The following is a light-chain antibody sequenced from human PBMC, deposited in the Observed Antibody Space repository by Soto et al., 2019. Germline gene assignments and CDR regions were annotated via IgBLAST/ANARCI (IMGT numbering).Light chain of an antibody. CDR1: QGISNY. J-gene: IGKJ4*01. V-gene: IGKV1-33*01. Sequence: DVQMTQSPSSLSASVGDRVTITCQASQGISNYLNWYQQKPGKAPKLRIYDESNLETGVPSRVIGSGSGTAFTFTISSLQAVDIATDYYQQYDNLPLTFGGGTKVEIK. CDR3: QQYDNLPLT. CDR2: DES.